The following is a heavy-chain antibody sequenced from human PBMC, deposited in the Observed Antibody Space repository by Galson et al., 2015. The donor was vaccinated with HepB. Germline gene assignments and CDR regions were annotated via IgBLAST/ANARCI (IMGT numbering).Heavy chain of an antibody. D-gene: IGHD3-22*01. J-gene: IGHJ4*02. CDR2: ISYDGSNK. Sequence: SLRLSCAASGFTFRSYAMHWVRQAPGKGLEWVAVISYDGSNKYYADSVKGRFTISRDNSKNTLYLQMNSLRAEDTAVYYCARSYDSSGYPFDYWGQGTLVTVSS. CDR3: ARSYDSSGYPFDY. CDR1: GFTFRSYA. V-gene: IGHV3-30-3*01.